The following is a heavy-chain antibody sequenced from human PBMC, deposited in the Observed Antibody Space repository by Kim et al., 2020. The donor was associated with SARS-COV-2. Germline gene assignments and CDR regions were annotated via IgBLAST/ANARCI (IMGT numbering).Heavy chain of an antibody. D-gene: IGHD2-2*01. Sequence: GGSLRRSCAASGFTFSSYAMHWVRQAPGKGLEWVAVISYDGSNKYYADSVKGRFTISRDNSKNTLYLQMNSLRAEDTAVYYCARDHRYCSSTSCSEGVYYYYYYGMDVWGQGTTVTVSS. CDR1: GFTFSSYA. CDR2: ISYDGSNK. V-gene: IGHV3-30*04. CDR3: ARDHRYCSSTSCSEGVYYYYYYGMDV. J-gene: IGHJ6*02.